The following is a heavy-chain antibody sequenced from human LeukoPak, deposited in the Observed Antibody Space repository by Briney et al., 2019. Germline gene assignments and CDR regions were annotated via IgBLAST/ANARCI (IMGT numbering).Heavy chain of an antibody. V-gene: IGHV1-2*02. D-gene: IGHD3-3*01. CDR2: INPNSGGT. Sequence: GASVKVSCKASGYTLTGYYMYWVRQAPGQGLEWMGWINPNSGGTNYAQTFQGRVTMTRDTSISTAYMELSRLRSDDTAVYYCARGLDKYDYWSGYFLADWGQGTLVTVSS. CDR1: GYTLTGYY. J-gene: IGHJ4*02. CDR3: ARGLDKYDYWSGYFLAD.